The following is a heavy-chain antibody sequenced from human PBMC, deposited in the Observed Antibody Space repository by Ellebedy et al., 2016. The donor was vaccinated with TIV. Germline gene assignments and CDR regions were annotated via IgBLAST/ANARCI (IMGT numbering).Heavy chain of an antibody. Sequence: SETLSLXXTVSGGSISSSSYYWGWIRQPPGKGLEWIGSIYYSGSTYYNPSLKSRVTISVDTSKNQFSLKLSSVTAADTAVYYCARLGPASVYYDSSGYYGGWGQGTLVTVSS. CDR2: IYYSGST. CDR1: GGSISSSSYY. D-gene: IGHD3-22*01. CDR3: ARLGPASVYYDSSGYYGG. V-gene: IGHV4-39*01. J-gene: IGHJ4*02.